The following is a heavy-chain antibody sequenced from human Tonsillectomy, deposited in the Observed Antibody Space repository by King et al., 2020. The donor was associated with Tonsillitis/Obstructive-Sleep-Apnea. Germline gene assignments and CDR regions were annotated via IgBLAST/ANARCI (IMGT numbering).Heavy chain of an antibody. J-gene: IGHJ4*02. Sequence: VQLVESGGGLIQPGGSLRLSCAASGFTVSSNYMSWVRQAPGKGLEWVSVIYSGGSTYYADSVNGRFTISRDNSKNTLYLQMNSLRAEDTAVYYCARDLVEGIAAAGTGDHWGQGTLVTVSS. D-gene: IGHD6-13*01. CDR1: GFTVSSNY. CDR2: IYSGGST. V-gene: IGHV3-53*01. CDR3: ARDLVEGIAAAGTGDH.